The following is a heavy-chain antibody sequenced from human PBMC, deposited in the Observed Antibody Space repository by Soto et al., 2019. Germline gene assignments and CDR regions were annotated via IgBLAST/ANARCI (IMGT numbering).Heavy chain of an antibody. V-gene: IGHV4-59*08. J-gene: IGHJ6*02. CDR3: VRQGIDYLHGLVDV. D-gene: IGHD4-17*01. CDR1: SGPDRSHN. CDR2: VYYTGET. Sequence: QVQLQQSGPRLVKPSETLSLTCTVSSGPDRSHNWGWIRQPPGRGLEWIGYVYYTGETAYNPSLRSRVSISADTSTNDISLTLSSVTAADTAVYYCVRQGIDYLHGLVDVWGQGTKVSVSS.